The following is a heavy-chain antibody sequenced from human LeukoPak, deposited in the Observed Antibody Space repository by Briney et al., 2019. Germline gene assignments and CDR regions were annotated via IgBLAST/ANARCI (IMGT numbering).Heavy chain of an antibody. Sequence: SVKLSCKASGGTFSSYAISWVRQAPGQGLEWMGGIIPIFGTANYAQKFQGRVTITADESTSTAYMELSSLRSEDTAVYYCARAFRDPGYFDLWGRGTLVTVSS. CDR1: GGTFSSYA. CDR2: IIPIFGTA. V-gene: IGHV1-69*13. CDR3: ARAFRDPGYFDL. J-gene: IGHJ2*01. D-gene: IGHD3-10*01.